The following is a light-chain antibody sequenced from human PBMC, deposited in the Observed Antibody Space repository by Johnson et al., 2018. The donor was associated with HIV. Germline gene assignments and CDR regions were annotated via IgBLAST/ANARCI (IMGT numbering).Light chain of an antibody. CDR2: DNN. Sequence: QPPSVSAAPGQKVTISCSGSSSNIGNNYVSWYQQLPGRAPKLLIYDNNKRPSGIPDRFSGSKSGTSATLGITGLQTGDEADYYCGTWDSSLRVGFFGTGTKVTVL. J-gene: IGLJ1*01. V-gene: IGLV1-51*01. CDR3: GTWDSSLRVGF. CDR1: SSNIGNNY.